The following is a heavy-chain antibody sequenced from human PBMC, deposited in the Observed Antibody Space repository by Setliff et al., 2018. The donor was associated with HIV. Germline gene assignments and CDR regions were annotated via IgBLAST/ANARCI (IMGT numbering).Heavy chain of an antibody. CDR3: ARLSPLYWPFDC. V-gene: IGHV4-59*08. J-gene: IGHJ4*02. D-gene: IGHD2-8*02. CDR2: IYYSGST. CDR1: GGSISSYY. Sequence: SETLSLTCTVSGGSISSYYWSWVRQPPGKGLEWIGYIYYSGSTNYNPSLKSRVTISIDPSKDQFSLNLRSVTAADTAVYYWARLSPLYWPFDCWGQGTLVTVSS.